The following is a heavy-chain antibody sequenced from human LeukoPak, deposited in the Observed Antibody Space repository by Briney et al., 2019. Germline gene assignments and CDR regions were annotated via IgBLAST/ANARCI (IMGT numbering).Heavy chain of an antibody. CDR3: ARGGYSLLYYYMDV. J-gene: IGHJ6*03. D-gene: IGHD5-18*01. CDR1: GFTFSSYW. V-gene: IGHV3-7*01. Sequence: PGGSLRLSCAASGFTFSSYWMSWVRQAPGKGLEWVANIKQDGSEKYYVDSVKGRFTISRDNAKNSLYLQMNSLRAEDTAVHYCARGGYSLLYYYMDVWGKGTTVTVSS. CDR2: IKQDGSEK.